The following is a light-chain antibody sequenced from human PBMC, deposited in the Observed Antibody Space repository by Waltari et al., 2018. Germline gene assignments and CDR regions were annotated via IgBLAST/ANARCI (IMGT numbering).Light chain of an antibody. Sequence: DIVMTQSPDSLAVSLGERATLNCTSSQTVLDSSNNRNYLAWYQQKPGQPPKLLIYWASSRESGVPDRFSGSGSGTDFTLTITSLQAEDVAVYYCQQYYSPPPLFTFGPGTKVDIK. CDR3: QQYYSPPPLFT. J-gene: IGKJ3*01. CDR2: WAS. V-gene: IGKV4-1*01. CDR1: QTVLDSSNNRNY.